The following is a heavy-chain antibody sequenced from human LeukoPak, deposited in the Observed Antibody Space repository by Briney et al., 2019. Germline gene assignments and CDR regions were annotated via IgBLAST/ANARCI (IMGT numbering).Heavy chain of an antibody. D-gene: IGHD2-21*02. CDR1: GYSFISHG. V-gene: IGHV1-18*01. Sequence: ASVKVSCKASGYSFISHGISWLRQAPGQGLEWMGWISAYYDNTNYAQKFQGRVTMSRDTSTSTVYMELRSLKFDDTAVYYCARGPCDGDCYSLPLHWGQGTLVSVSS. CDR2: ISAYYDNT. CDR3: ARGPCDGDCYSLPLH. J-gene: IGHJ4*02.